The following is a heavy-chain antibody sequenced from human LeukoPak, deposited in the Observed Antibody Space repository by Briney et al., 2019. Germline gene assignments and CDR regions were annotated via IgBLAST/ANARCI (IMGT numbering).Heavy chain of an antibody. CDR2: INHSGST. CDR1: GGSFSGYY. V-gene: IGHV4-34*01. CDR3: ASLSNYYDSSSFIMYYFDY. Sequence: SETLSLTCAVYGGSFSGYYWSWIRQPPGKGLERIGEINHSGSTNYNPSLKSRVTISVDTSKNQFSLKLSSVTAADTAVYYCASLSNYYDSSSFIMYYFDYWGQGTLVTVSS. J-gene: IGHJ4*02. D-gene: IGHD3-22*01.